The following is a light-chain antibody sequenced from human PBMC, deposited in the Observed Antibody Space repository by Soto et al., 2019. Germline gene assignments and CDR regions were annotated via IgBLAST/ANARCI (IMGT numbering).Light chain of an antibody. CDR1: QTISSW. CDR3: QQYNSYSEA. CDR2: KAS. J-gene: IGKJ1*01. V-gene: IGKV1-5*03. Sequence: DIQMTQSPSTLSGSVGDRVTITCRASQTISSWLAWYQQKPGKAPKLLIYKASTLKSGVPSRFSGSGSGTEFTLTISSLQPDDFATYYCQQYNSYSEAFGPGTKVELK.